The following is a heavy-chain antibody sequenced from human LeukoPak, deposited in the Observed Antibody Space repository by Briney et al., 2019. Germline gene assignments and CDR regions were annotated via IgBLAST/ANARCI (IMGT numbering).Heavy chain of an antibody. CDR2: INPSGGNT. J-gene: IGHJ4*02. CDR3: ARDRGYSSSWWGYDY. CDR1: GYTFSTYY. Sequence: GASVKVSCKASGYTFSTYYIHWVRQAPGEGPEWMGIINPSGGNTGYAQKFQGRITVTRDMSTSTAYMELRSLRSDDTAVYYCARDRGYSSSWWGYDYWGQGTLVTVSS. D-gene: IGHD6-13*01. V-gene: IGHV1-46*01.